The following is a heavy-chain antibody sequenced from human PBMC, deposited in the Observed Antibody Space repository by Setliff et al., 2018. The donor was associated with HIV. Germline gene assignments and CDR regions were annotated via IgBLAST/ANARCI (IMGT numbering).Heavy chain of an antibody. CDR2: IYHSGST. CDR3: ARLCSGSGAFDI. CDR1: GYSISSGYY. J-gene: IGHJ3*02. D-gene: IGHD1-26*01. Sequence: TLSLTCAVSGYSISSGYYWGWIRQPPGKGLEWIGSIYHSGSTYYNPSLKSRVTISVDTSKNQFSLKLSSVTAADTAVYYCARLCSGSGAFDIWGQGTMVTVSS. V-gene: IGHV4-38-2*01.